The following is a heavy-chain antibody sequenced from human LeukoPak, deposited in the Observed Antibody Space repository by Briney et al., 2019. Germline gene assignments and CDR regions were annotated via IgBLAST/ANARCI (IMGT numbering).Heavy chain of an antibody. CDR2: ISYDGTTK. D-gene: IGHD1-26*01. V-gene: IGHV3-30-3*01. CDR3: ARLSGSFLDY. Sequence: GGSLRLSCAVSEVNFRHYAIHWVRQAPGKGLEWVAVISYDGTTKHYADSVKGRLTISRDNSKNTLYLQMNSLRAEDTAVYYCARLSGSFLDYWGQGTLVTVSS. J-gene: IGHJ4*02. CDR1: EVNFRHYA.